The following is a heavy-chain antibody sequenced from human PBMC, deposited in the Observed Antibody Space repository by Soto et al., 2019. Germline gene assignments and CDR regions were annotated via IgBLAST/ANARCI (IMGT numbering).Heavy chain of an antibody. J-gene: IGHJ6*02. D-gene: IGHD3-10*01. Sequence: GSGPTLVNPTETLTLTCTVSGFSLSNARMGVSWIRQPPGKALEWLAHIFSNDEKSYSTSLKSRLTISKDTSKSQVVLTMTNMDPVDTATYYCARIHRDLVYYSSGQGMDVWGQGTTVTVSS. V-gene: IGHV2-26*01. CDR1: GFSLSNARMG. CDR3: ARIHRDLVYYSSGQGMDV. CDR2: IFSNDEK.